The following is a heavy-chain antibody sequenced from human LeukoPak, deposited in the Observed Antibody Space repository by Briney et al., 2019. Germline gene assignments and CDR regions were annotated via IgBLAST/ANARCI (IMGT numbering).Heavy chain of an antibody. D-gene: IGHD4-11*01. CDR1: GFTFNNYA. J-gene: IGHJ4*02. CDR2: LSGSGGIT. V-gene: IGHV3-23*01. Sequence: GGSLRLSCSASGFTFNNYAMLWVRQAPGKGLEWVSGLSGSGGITNYANSVKGRFSISRDNSKNTMSLQMNSLGVEDTAVYYCAKDLTVTDSGTYDYWGQGTLVTVSS. CDR3: AKDLTVTDSGTYDY.